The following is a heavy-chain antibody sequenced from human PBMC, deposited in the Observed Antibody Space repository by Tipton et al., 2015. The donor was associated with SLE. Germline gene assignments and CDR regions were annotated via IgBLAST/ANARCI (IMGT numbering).Heavy chain of an antibody. D-gene: IGHD6-13*01. CDR2: IYYSGST. V-gene: IGHV4-39*07. J-gene: IGHJ4*02. CDR3: ARGGGYSSRMDYFDY. CDR1: GGSISSSSYY. Sequence: TLSLTCTVSGGSISSSSYYWGWIRQPPGKGLEWIGNIYYSGSTYYNPSLKSRVTISVDTSKNQFSLKLSSVTAADTAVYYCARGGGYSSRMDYFDYWGQGTMVTVSS.